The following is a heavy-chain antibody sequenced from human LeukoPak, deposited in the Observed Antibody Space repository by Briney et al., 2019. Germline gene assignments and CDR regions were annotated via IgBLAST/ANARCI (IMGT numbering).Heavy chain of an antibody. D-gene: IGHD3-16*02. J-gene: IGHJ6*03. CDR1: GYTFTGYY. V-gene: IGHV1-2*02. Sequence: ASVKVSCKASGYTFTGYYMHWVRQAPGQGLEWMGWINPNSGGTNYAQKFQGRVTMTRDTSISTAYMELSRLRSDDTAVYYCALGYTAARAYYYYYMDVWGKGTTVTVSS. CDR3: ALGYTAARAYYYYYMDV. CDR2: INPNSGGT.